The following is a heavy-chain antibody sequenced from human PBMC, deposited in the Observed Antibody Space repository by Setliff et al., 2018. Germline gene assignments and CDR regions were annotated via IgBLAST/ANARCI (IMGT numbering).Heavy chain of an antibody. CDR3: ARKGRFWSGYWHY. CDR2: INHSGST. D-gene: IGHD3-3*01. V-gene: IGHV4-34*01. J-gene: IGHJ4*02. Sequence: SETLSLTCAVYGGSFSGYYWSWIRQPPGKGLEWIGEINHSGSTNYNPSLKSRVTISVDTSKNQFSLKLSSVTAADTAVYYCARKGRFWSGYWHYWGQGTLGTVS. CDR1: GGSFSGYY.